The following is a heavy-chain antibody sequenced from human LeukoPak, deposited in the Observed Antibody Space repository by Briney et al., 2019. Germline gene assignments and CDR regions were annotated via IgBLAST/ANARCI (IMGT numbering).Heavy chain of an antibody. D-gene: IGHD3-3*01. Sequence: SETLSLTCAVSGGSISSGGYSWSWIRQPPGKGLEWIGYIYHSGSTYYNPSLKSRVTISVDRSKNQFSLKLSSVTAADTAVYYCARGLEMEKIVDYWGQGTLVTVSS. CDR2: IYHSGST. CDR1: GGSISSGGYS. CDR3: ARGLEMEKIVDY. J-gene: IGHJ4*02. V-gene: IGHV4-30-2*01.